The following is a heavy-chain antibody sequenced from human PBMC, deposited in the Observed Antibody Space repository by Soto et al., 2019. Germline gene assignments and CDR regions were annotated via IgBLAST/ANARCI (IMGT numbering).Heavy chain of an antibody. Sequence: GGSLRLSCAASGFTFSSYEMNWVRQAPGKGLEWVAVISYDGSNKYYAYSVKGRFTISRDNSKNTLYLQMNSLRAEDSAVYYCARDPTGPSGYWGQGTLVTVSS. V-gene: IGHV3-30*04. CDR1: GFTFSSYE. J-gene: IGHJ4*02. D-gene: IGHD1-1*01. CDR3: ARDPTGPSGY. CDR2: ISYDGSNK.